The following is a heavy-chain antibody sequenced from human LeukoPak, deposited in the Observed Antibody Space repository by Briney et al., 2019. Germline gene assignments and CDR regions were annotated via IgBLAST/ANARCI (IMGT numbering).Heavy chain of an antibody. J-gene: IGHJ4*02. CDR2: MNPNSGNT. V-gene: IGHV1-8*01. CDR3: ARGTTAVAFLDY. CDR1: GYTFTSYD. D-gene: IGHD6-19*01. Sequence: ASVKVSCKASGYTFTSYDINWVRQATGQGLEWMGWMNPNSGNTGYAQKFQGRVTMTRNTSISTAYMELSSLRAEDTAVYYCARGTTAVAFLDYWGQGTLVTVSS.